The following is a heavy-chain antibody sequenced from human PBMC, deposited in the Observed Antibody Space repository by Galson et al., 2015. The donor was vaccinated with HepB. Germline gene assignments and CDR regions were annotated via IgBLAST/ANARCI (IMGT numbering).Heavy chain of an antibody. CDR3: ARVEEDYYYYYMDV. Sequence: SVKVSCKASGYTFTSYDINWVRQATGQGLEWMGWMNPNSGNTGYAQKFQGRVTMTRNTSISTAYMELSSLRSEDTAVYYCARVEEDYYYYYMDVWGKGTTVTVSS. CDR1: GYTFTSYD. V-gene: IGHV1-8*01. J-gene: IGHJ6*03. CDR2: MNPNSGNT.